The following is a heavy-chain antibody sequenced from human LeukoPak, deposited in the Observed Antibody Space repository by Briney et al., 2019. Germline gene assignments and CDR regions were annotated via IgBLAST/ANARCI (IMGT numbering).Heavy chain of an antibody. CDR2: ISAYNGNT. V-gene: IGHV1-18*04. J-gene: IGHJ4*02. CDR1: GYTFTSYY. Sequence: ASVKVSCKASGYTFTSYYMHWVRQAPGQGLEWMGWISAYNGNTNYAQKLQGRVTMTTDTSTSTAYMELRSLRSDDTAVYYCARVYSSRGDYWGQGTLVTVSS. D-gene: IGHD6-13*01. CDR3: ARVYSSRGDY.